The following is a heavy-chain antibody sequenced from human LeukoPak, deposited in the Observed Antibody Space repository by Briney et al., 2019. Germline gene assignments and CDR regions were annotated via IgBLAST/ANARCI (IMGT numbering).Heavy chain of an antibody. CDR1: GYTFTSYA. J-gene: IGHJ4*02. D-gene: IGHD6-19*01. CDR3: ARVVAVAGLDY. CDR2: ISAHNGNT. V-gene: IGHV1-18*01. Sequence: GASGKVSCKASGYTFTSYAISWVRQAPGQGLEWMGDISAHNGNTNSAQKFQGRVTMTTDTSTSTAYMELRSLRSDDTAVYYCARVVAVAGLDYWGQGELVTVSS.